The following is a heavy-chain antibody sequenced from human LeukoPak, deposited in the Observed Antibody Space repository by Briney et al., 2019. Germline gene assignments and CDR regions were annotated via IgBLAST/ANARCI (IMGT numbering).Heavy chain of an antibody. V-gene: IGHV4-61*02. CDR3: ARVGSGYYDFWSGWTGAFDI. Sequence: PSETLSLTCTVSGGSISSGSYFWTWIRQPAGKGLEWIGRIYSSGSTNYNPSLKSRVTISIDTSTNQFSLNLSSVTATDTAVYYCARVGSGYYDFWSGWTGAFDIWGQGTMVTVSS. CDR2: IYSSGST. J-gene: IGHJ3*02. D-gene: IGHD3-3*01. CDR1: GGSISSGSYF.